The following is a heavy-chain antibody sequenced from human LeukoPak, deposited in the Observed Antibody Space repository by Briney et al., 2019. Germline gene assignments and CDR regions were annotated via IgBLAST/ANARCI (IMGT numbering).Heavy chain of an antibody. Sequence: GGSLRLSCAASGFIFSNNIMNWVRQAPGKGLEWVSVISADGGDIYYADSVNGRFTISRDNSKSTLHLQMDSLRAEDTAVYYCAKDPPHSDRSIYSDNSWGQGTLVTVSS. CDR1: GFIFSNNI. CDR3: AKDPPHSDRSIYSDNS. D-gene: IGHD3-22*01. V-gene: IGHV3-23*01. CDR2: ISADGGDI. J-gene: IGHJ4*02.